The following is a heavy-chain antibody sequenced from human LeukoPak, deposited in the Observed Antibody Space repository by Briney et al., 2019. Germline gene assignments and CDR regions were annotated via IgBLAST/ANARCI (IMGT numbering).Heavy chain of an antibody. J-gene: IGHJ4*02. CDR2: IIPIFGTA. CDR3: ARLGVATTVDY. CDR1: GGTFSSYA. D-gene: IGHD5-12*01. Sequence: GASVKVSCKASGGTFSSYAISWVRQAPGQGLEWMGGIIPIFGTANYAQKFQGRVTITADEPTSTAYMELSSLRSEDTAVYYCARLGVATTVDYWGQGTLVTVSS. V-gene: IGHV1-69*13.